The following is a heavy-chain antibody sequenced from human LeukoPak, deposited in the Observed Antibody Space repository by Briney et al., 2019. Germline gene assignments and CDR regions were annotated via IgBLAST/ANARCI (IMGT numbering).Heavy chain of an antibody. CDR2: IYNIGST. V-gene: IGHV4-59*01. CDR1: GVSISSYY. CDR3: ASSYFGGYFDY. J-gene: IGHJ4*02. Sequence: VKPSETLSLTCTVSGVSISSYYWSWIRQPPGKRLEWIAYIYNIGSTNYNPSLKSRVTISVDRSKNQISLKLSSVTAADTAVYYCASSYFGGYFDYWGQGTLVTVSS. D-gene: IGHD4-23*01.